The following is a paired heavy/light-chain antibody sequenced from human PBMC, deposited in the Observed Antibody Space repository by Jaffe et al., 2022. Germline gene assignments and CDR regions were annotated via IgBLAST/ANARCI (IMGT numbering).Heavy chain of an antibody. V-gene: IGHV1-2*02. Sequence: QVQLVQSGAEVKEPGASVKVSCQASGYTFTDYYMHWVRQAPGQGLEWMGWINPNSGGTNYAQNFQGRVTMTRDTSISTASMELSRLRSDDTAVYYCARAQFMRFGELLYVGYWGQGTLVTVSS. CDR1: GYTFTDYY. CDR3: ARAQFMRFGELLYVGY. CDR2: INPNSGGT. D-gene: IGHD3-10*01. J-gene: IGHJ4*02.
Light chain of an antibody. CDR3: SSYTSSSTPRGV. V-gene: IGLV2-14*03. J-gene: IGLJ1*01. CDR1: SSDVGGGYDY. CDR2: DVS. Sequence: QSALTQPASVSGSPGQSITISCTGTSSDVGGGYDYVSWYQQHPGKAPKLMLYDVSHRPSGVSNRFSGSKSGNTASLTISGLQAEDEADYYCSSYTSSSTPRGVFGTGTKVTVL.